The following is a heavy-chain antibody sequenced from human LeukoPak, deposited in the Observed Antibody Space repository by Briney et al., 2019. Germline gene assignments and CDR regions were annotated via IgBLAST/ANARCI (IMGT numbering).Heavy chain of an antibody. J-gene: IGHJ4*02. CDR3: ARVGGGSGSYPSV. V-gene: IGHV4-59*01. CDR2: IYYSGST. D-gene: IGHD3-10*01. CDR1: GGSISSYY. Sequence: SETLSLTCTVSGGSISSYYWSWIRQPPGKGLEWIGYIYYSGSTNYNPSLKSRVTISVDTSKNQFSLKLSSVTAVDTAVYYCARVGGGSGSYPSVWGQGTLVTVSS.